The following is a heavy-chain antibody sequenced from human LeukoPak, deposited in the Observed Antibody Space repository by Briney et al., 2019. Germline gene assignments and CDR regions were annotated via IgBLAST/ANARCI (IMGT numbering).Heavy chain of an antibody. D-gene: IGHD5-24*01. CDR3: ARVRRDGYNSPDY. J-gene: IGHJ4*02. Sequence: SETLSLTCTVSGGSTSSSNYYWSWIRQPPGKGLECIGYIYYSGSTYYNPSLKSRVTISVDTSKNQFSLKLSSVTAADTAVYYCARVRRDGYNSPDYWGQGTLVTVSS. CDR2: IYYSGST. V-gene: IGHV4-61*01. CDR1: GGSTSSSNYY.